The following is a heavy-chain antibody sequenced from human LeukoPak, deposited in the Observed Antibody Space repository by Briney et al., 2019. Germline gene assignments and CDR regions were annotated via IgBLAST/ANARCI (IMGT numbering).Heavy chain of an antibody. Sequence: GGSLRLSCAASGFTFSNYAMGWVRQAPGKGLEWVSAISGSGGSTYYADSVKGRFTISRYNSKNTLYLQMNTLRAEDTAVYYCARRGPVMVVITKAGDYWGQRPVVTLSS. J-gene: IGHJ4*02. V-gene: IGHV3-23*01. CDR3: ARRGPVMVVITKAGDY. D-gene: IGHD3-22*01. CDR1: GFTFSNYA. CDR2: ISGSGGST.